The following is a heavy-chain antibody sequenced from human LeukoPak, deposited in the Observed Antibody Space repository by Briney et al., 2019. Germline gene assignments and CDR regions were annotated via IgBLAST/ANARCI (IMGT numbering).Heavy chain of an antibody. J-gene: IGHJ5*02. V-gene: IGHV3-49*02. D-gene: IGHD2-15*01. CDR3: TRYCHGGNCYSGDRFDP. Sequence: GRFTISRDDSKSIAYLQMNSLETEDTAVYYCTRYCHGGNCYSGDRFDPWGQGTLVTVSS.